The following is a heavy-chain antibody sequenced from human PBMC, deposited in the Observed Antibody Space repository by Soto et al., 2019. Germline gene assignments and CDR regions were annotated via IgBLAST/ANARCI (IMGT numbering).Heavy chain of an antibody. CDR2: VSGGGSST. CDR1: GFTFNSYD. D-gene: IGHD5-18*01. CDR3: AKGRIRGYSYGVFDF. V-gene: IGHV3-23*01. J-gene: IGHJ4*02. Sequence: PGGSLRLSCAASGFTFNSYDMSWVRQAPGKGLEWVSAVSGGGSSTYYADSVKGRFTISRDNSQNTVTLLMSSLRADDTAVYYCAKGRIRGYSYGVFDFWGQGTLVTV.